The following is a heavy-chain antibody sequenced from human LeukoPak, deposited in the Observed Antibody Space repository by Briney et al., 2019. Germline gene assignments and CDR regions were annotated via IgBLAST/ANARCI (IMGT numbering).Heavy chain of an antibody. V-gene: IGHV4-34*01. J-gene: IGHJ4*02. CDR3: ARGRVRFYGGNSGVMVDY. Sequence: PSETLSLTCAVYGGSVSGYYWSWIRQPPGKGLEWIGEINHSGSTNYNPSLKSRVTISVDTSKNQFSLKLSSVTAADTAVYYCARGRVRFYGGNSGVMVDYWGQGTLVTVSS. CDR2: INHSGST. D-gene: IGHD4-23*01. CDR1: GGSVSGYY.